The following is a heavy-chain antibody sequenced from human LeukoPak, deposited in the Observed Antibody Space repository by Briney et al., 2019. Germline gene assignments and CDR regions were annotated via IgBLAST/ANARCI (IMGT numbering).Heavy chain of an antibody. CDR1: GGTFSSYA. V-gene: IGHV1-69*04. D-gene: IGHD3-10*01. J-gene: IGHJ6*02. CDR2: IIPILGIA. Sequence: ASVKVSCKASGGTFSSYAISWVRQAPGQGLEWMGRIIPILGIANYAQKFQGRVTITADKSTSTAYMELSSLRSEDTAVYYCARDAGYYYYYGMDVWGQGTTVTVSS. CDR3: ARDAGYYYYYGMDV.